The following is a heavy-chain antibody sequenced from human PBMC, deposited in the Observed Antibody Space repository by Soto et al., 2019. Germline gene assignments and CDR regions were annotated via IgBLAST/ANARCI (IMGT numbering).Heavy chain of an antibody. V-gene: IGHV1-2*04. CDR1: GDSFNDYY. Sequence: QVQLVQSGAEVRKPGASVTVSCRSSGDSFNDYYIHWVRQAPGQGFEWMGWINPNGSVTKYAQKFQGWVSMTRDTSIRTVYMQLSRLRSDDTAVYYCARESGGATATLDYYYFYMDVWGTGTTVTGSS. D-gene: IGHD5-12*01. CDR2: INPNGSVT. CDR3: ARESGGATATLDYYYFYMDV. J-gene: IGHJ6*03.